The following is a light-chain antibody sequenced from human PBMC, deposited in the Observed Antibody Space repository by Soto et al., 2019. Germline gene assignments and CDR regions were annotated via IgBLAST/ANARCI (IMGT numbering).Light chain of an antibody. V-gene: IGLV2-14*01. CDR1: SSDVGGYNY. J-gene: IGLJ1*01. CDR3: SSYTSSSTLEYV. CDR2: EVS. Sequence: QSALTQPASVSGSPGQSITISCTGTSSDVGGYNYVSWYQQHPGKAPKLMIYEVSNRPSGVSNRFSGSKPGNTASLTISGLQAEDEADYYCSSYTSSSTLEYVFGTGTKVTVL.